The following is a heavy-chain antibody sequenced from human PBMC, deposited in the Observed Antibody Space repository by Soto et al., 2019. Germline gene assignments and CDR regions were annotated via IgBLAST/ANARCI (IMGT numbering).Heavy chain of an antibody. D-gene: IGHD1-7*01. CDR3: VRPGITGTDWYFDL. CDR1: GGSVSSGSYY. CDR2: IYYSGST. J-gene: IGHJ2*01. Sequence: NPSETLSLTCTVSGGSVSSGSYYWSWIRQPPGKGLEWIGYIYYSGSTNYNPSLKSRVTISVDTSKNQFSLKLSSVTAADTAVYYCVRPGITGTDWYFDLWGRGTLVTVSS. V-gene: IGHV4-61*01.